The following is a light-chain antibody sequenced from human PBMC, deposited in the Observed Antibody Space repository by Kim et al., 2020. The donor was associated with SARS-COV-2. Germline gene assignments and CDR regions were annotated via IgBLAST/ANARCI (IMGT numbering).Light chain of an antibody. V-gene: IGLV4-69*01. CDR3: QTWGSGIAV. J-gene: IGLJ2*01. CDR1: TGHNNYA. CDR2: LYSDGRH. Sequence: ASVKLTCTLSTGHNNYAIAWLQQQPGKGPRYLMRLYSDGRHTKGDGIPDRFSGSTSGSEYSLTISSLQSEDEADYYCQTWGSGIAVFGGGTKVTVL.